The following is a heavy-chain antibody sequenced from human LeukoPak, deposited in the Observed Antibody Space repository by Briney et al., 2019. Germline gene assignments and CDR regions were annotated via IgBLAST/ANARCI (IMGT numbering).Heavy chain of an antibody. V-gene: IGHV3-23*01. Sequence: GGSLRLSCAASGFTFSSYAMSWVRQAPGKGLEWVSAISGSGGSTYYAASVKGWFTISRENSKNTLYLQMNSLRAEDTAVYYCAKVPAYYYDSSGYSAGDAFDIWGQGTMVTVSS. CDR2: ISGSGGST. J-gene: IGHJ3*02. D-gene: IGHD3-22*01. CDR3: AKVPAYYYDSSGYSAGDAFDI. CDR1: GFTFSSYA.